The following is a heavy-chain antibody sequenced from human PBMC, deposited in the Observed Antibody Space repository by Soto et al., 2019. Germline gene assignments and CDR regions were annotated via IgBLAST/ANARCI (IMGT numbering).Heavy chain of an antibody. CDR3: ARAAPSATYADY. J-gene: IGHJ4*02. D-gene: IGHD3-3*01. Sequence: QVQLQESGPGLVKPSGTLSLTCAVSGGSISSNNWWTWVRQSPGKGLELIGEILHSGSTNYNPSLRSRVTISVDKSKNQFSLKLNSVTAADTAVYYCARAAPSATYADYWGQGTLVTVSS. V-gene: IGHV4-4*02. CDR2: ILHSGST. CDR1: GGSISSNNW.